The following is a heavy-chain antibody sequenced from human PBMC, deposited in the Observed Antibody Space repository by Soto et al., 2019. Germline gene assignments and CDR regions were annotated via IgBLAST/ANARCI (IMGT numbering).Heavy chain of an antibody. CDR2: INHSGST. V-gene: IGHV4-34*01. CDR3: ARDFPTTLTGNWFDP. Sequence: SETLSLTCAVYGGSFSGYYWSWIRQPPGKGLEWIGEINHSGSTNYNPSLKSRVTISVDTSKNQFSLKLSSVTAADTAVYYCARDFPTTLTGNWFDPWGQGTPVTVSS. CDR1: GGSFSGYY. D-gene: IGHD7-27*01. J-gene: IGHJ5*02.